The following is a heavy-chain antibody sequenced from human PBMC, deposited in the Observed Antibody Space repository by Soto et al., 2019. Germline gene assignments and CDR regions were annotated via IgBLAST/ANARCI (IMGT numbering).Heavy chain of an antibody. J-gene: IGHJ3*02. CDR3: AHPRGYGVFDAYDI. Sequence: PGGSLRLSCAASGFTFSTYAMGWVRQAPGKGLEWVSAISGSGSDTFHADSVRGRFTISRDNSISTLFLQMNSLRTEDTAVYYCAHPRGYGVFDAYDIWGQGALVTVSS. D-gene: IGHD2-8*01. CDR2: ISGSGSDT. CDR1: GFTFSTYA. V-gene: IGHV3-23*01.